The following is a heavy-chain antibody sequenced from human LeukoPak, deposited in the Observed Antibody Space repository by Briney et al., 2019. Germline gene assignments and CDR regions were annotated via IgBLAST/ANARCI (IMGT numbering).Heavy chain of an antibody. V-gene: IGHV3-30*03. CDR1: GFTFSSYG. CDR3: ARGTYYYESSDYYKPSHPFQH. J-gene: IGHJ1*01. CDR2: TSYDGTEE. Sequence: GRSLRLSCVASGFTFSSYGMHWVRQAPGKGLEWVTVTSYDGTEEHYADSVKGRFTVSRDNSKNTLYLQMKSLRAEDTAVYYCARGTYYYESSDYYKPSHPFQHWGQGTLVTVSS. D-gene: IGHD3-22*01.